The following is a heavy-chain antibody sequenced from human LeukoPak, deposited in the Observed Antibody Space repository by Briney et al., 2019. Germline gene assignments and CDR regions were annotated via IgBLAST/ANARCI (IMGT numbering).Heavy chain of an antibody. CDR2: ISAYNGNT. CDR3: ARLRIVVVPAAETDYYYYGMDV. V-gene: IGHV1-18*01. J-gene: IGHJ6*02. Sequence: ASVKVSCKASGYTFTSYGISWVRQAPGQGLEWMGWISAYNGNTNYAQKLQGRVTMTTDTSTSTAYMELRSLRSDDTAVYYCARLRIVVVPAAETDYYYYGMDVWGQGTTVTVSS. CDR1: GYTFTSYG. D-gene: IGHD2-2*01.